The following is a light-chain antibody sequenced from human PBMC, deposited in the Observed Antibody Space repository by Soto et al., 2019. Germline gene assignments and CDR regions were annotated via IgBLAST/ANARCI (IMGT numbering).Light chain of an antibody. Sequence: QSALTQPASVSGSPGQSITISCSGTSEDVGGYNYVSWYQHHPDKAPKLIIYEVTNRPSGLSNRFSGSKSGSAASLTISGLQAEDEADYYCSSYTSSNTLVFGTGTKLTVL. J-gene: IGLJ1*01. CDR2: EVT. CDR1: SEDVGGYNY. V-gene: IGLV2-14*01. CDR3: SSYTSSNTLV.